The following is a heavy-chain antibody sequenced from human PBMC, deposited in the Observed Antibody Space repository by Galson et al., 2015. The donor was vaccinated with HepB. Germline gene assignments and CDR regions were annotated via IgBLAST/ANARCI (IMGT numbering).Heavy chain of an antibody. CDR3: ARGGRGNIAARPLPAY. CDR2: ISSSSSTI. D-gene: IGHD6-6*01. V-gene: IGHV3-48*01. CDR1: GFTFSSYS. J-gene: IGHJ4*02. Sequence: SLRLSCAASGFTFSSYSMNWVRQAPGKGLEWVSYISSSSSTIYYADSVKGRFTISRDNAKNSLYLQMNSLRAEDTAVYYCARGGRGNIAARPLPAYWGQGTLVTVSS.